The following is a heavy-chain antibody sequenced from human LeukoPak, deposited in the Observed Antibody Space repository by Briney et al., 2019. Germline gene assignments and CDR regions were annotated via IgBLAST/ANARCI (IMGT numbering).Heavy chain of an antibody. J-gene: IGHJ5*02. CDR1: GFTFSSYG. Sequence: PGRSLRLSCAASGFTFSSYGMHWVRQAPGKGLEWVAVIWYDGSNKYYADSVKGRFTISRDNSKNTLYLQMNSLRAEDTAVYFCAKASVAIPQYCNSWGQGTLVTVSS. V-gene: IGHV3-33*06. CDR2: IWYDGSNK. CDR3: AKASVAIPQYCNS. D-gene: IGHD2-2*02.